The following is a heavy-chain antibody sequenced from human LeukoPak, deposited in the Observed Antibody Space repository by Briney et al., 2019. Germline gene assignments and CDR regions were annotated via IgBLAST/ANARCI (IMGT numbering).Heavy chain of an antibody. D-gene: IGHD6-13*01. J-gene: IGHJ4*02. V-gene: IGHV4-59*01. CDR2: IYYSGST. CDR3: ARDTTGYSSWFDY. Sequence: SETLSLTCTVSGGSISSYYWSWIRQPPGKGLEWIGYIYYSGSTNYNPSLKSRVTISVDTSKNQFSLKLSSVTAADTAVYYCARDTTGYSSWFDYWGQGTLVTVSS. CDR1: GGSISSYY.